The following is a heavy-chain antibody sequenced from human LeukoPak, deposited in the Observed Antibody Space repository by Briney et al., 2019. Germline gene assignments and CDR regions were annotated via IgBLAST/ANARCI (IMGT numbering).Heavy chain of an antibody. J-gene: IGHJ3*02. D-gene: IGHD6-25*01. CDR3: ARYGFSSVWQGGWHAFDI. V-gene: IGHV1-46*01. Sequence: GASVKVSCKASGYTFTSYYLHWVRQAPGQGLERMGIIHPTVGDTTYAQKFQGRVTMTRDMSTGTVYMDLSSLRSEDTAVYYCARYGFSSVWQGGWHAFDIWGQGTTVTVSS. CDR1: GYTFTSYY. CDR2: IHPTVGDT.